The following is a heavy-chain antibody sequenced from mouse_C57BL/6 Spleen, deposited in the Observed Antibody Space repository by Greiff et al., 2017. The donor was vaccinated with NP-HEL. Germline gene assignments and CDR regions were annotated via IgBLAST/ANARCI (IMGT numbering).Heavy chain of an antibody. J-gene: IGHJ4*01. CDR3: ARHVNYYGNSANYYAMDY. V-gene: IGHV1-62-2*01. CDR2: FYPGSGSI. CDR1: GYTFTEYT. D-gene: IGHD2-1*01. Sequence: VQLQESGAELVKPGASVKLSCKASGYTFTEYTIHWVKQRPGQGLEWIGWFYPGSGSIKYNEKFKDKATLTADKSSSTVYMELSRVTSEDSAVYFCARHVNYYGNSANYYAMDYWGQGTSVTVSS.